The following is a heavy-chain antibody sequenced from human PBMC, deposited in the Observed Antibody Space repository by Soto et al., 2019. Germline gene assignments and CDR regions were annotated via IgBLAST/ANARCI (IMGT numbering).Heavy chain of an antibody. V-gene: IGHV3-30-3*01. J-gene: IGHJ4*02. CDR2: ISYHGSNK. CDR1: GFTFSTYA. CDR3: ARDLPQYCSAGSCYPDS. Sequence: QVQLVESGGGVVQPGRSLRLSCAASGFTFSTYAMHWVRQAPGKGLAWVAIISYHGSNKYYADSVKSRFTISRDDPNNPLYLQMNSLRPEDTAVYYCARDLPQYCSAGSCYPDSWGQGTLVTVSS. D-gene: IGHD2-15*01.